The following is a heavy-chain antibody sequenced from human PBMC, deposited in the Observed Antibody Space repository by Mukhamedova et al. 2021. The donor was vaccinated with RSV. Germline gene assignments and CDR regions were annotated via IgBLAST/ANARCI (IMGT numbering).Heavy chain of an antibody. CDR2: ISYDGSNK. D-gene: IGHD6-13*01. J-gene: IGHJ4*02. V-gene: IGHV3-30*01. CDR3: ARDSSRIAAAGYFDY. Sequence: VISYDGSNKYYADSVKGRFTISRDNSKNTLYLQMNSLRAEDTAVYYCARDSSRIAAAGYFDYWGQGTLVTVSS.